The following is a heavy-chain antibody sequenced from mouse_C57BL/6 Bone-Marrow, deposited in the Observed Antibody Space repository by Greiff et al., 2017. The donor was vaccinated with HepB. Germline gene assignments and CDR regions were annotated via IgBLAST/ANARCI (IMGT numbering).Heavy chain of an antibody. D-gene: IGHD1-1*01. Sequence: VQLQQPGAELVKPGASVKLSCKAPGYTFTSYWMHWVKQRPGRGLEWIGRIDPNSGGTKYNEKFKSKATLTVDKPSSTAYMQLSSLTSEDSAVYYCARHPLLTVVYFDYWGQGTTLTVSS. CDR2: IDPNSGGT. V-gene: IGHV1-72*01. CDR3: ARHPLLTVVYFDY. J-gene: IGHJ2*01. CDR1: GYTFTSYW.